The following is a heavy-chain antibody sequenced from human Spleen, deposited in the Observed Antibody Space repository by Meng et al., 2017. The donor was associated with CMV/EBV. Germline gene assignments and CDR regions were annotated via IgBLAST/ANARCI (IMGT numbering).Heavy chain of an antibody. CDR2: INNDGSST. J-gene: IGHJ4*02. V-gene: IGHV3-74*01. CDR1: GFTFSYYW. D-gene: IGHD6-19*01. Sequence: GGSLRLSCAASGFTFSYYWMHWVRQAPGKGLVWVSRINNDGSSTTYADSVKGRFTISRDNANNTLYLQMNSLRAEDTAVYYCAKGPDSSGSNYFDYWGQGTLVTVSS. CDR3: AKGPDSSGSNYFDY.